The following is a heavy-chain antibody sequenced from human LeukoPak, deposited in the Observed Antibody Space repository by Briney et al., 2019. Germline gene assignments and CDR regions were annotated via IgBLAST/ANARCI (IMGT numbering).Heavy chain of an antibody. V-gene: IGHV3-64D*09. CDR3: VKATSYYDSSGYYRRYYFDY. CDR2: ISSNGGST. D-gene: IGHD3-22*01. CDR1: GXTFSSYA. J-gene: IGHJ4*02. Sequence: GGSLRLSWSASGXTFSSYAMHWVRQAPGKGLEYVSAISSNGGSTYYADSVKGGFTISRDNSKNTLYLQMSSLRAEDTAVYYCVKATSYYDSSGYYRRYYFDYWGQGTLVTVSS.